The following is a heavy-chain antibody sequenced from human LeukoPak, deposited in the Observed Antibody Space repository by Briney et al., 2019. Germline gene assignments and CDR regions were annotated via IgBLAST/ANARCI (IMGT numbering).Heavy chain of an antibody. CDR2: IYHSGST. D-gene: IGHD6-6*01. CDR3: ASEYSSSSGFDY. Sequence: PSETLSLTCAVSGVSISSGGYSWRWIRQPPGKGLEWIGYIYHSGSTYYNPSLKSRVTISVDRSKNQFSLKLSSVTAADTAVYYCASEYSSSSGFDYWGQGTLVTVSS. V-gene: IGHV4-30-2*01. CDR1: GVSISSGGYS. J-gene: IGHJ4*02.